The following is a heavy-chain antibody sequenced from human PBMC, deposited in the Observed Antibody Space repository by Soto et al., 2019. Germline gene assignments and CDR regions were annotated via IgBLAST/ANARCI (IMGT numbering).Heavy chain of an antibody. CDR2: IDSSGST. CDR1: GDSISNGGYY. V-gene: IGHV4-30-4*01. CDR3: ARVSRDRNYGDYGWDYFDY. D-gene: IGHD4-17*01. J-gene: IGHJ4*02. Sequence: PSETLSLTCTVSGDSISNGGYYWSWIRQPPGRGLEWIGYIDSSGSTYYNPSLKSRLTISVDTSKNQFSLKLSSVTAADTAVYYCARVSRDRNYGDYGWDYFDYWGQGTLVTVSS.